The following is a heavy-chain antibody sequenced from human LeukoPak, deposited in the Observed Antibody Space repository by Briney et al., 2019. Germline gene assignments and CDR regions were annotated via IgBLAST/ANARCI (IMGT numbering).Heavy chain of an antibody. V-gene: IGHV5-10-1*01. CDR1: GYTFISFW. J-gene: IGHJ5*02. CDR2: IDPSDSYT. Sequence: GESLKISCKGSGYTFISFWIGWVRQMPGKGLEWMGTIDPSDSYTNYSPSFQGHVTISADKSISTAYLQWSSLKASDTAMYYCARGGKSAYGWFDPWGQGALVTVSS. D-gene: IGHD5-12*01. CDR3: ARGGKSAYGWFDP.